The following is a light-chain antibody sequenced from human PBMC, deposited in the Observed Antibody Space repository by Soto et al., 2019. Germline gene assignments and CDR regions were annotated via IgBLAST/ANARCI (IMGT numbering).Light chain of an antibody. V-gene: IGLV1-44*01. J-gene: IGLJ1*01. CDR3: ALCDDSVDGQV. CDR1: SANIGSKT. CDR2: GQN. Sequence: QSVLTQPPSASGSPGQTVTISCSGSSANIGSKTVNWYQQLPGTAPKLLIYGQNHRPSGVPDRFSGSKSATSASLAISGLQSEDEADYYCALCDDSVDGQVFGRGTKVTVL.